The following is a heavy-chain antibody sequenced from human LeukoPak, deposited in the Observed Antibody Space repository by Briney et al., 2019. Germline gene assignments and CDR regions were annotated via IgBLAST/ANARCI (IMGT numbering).Heavy chain of an antibody. V-gene: IGHV3-23*01. D-gene: IGHD4-23*01. CDR2: ISGSGGSA. Sequence: GGSLRLSCAASGFTFSSYAMSWVRQAPGKGLEWVSAISGSGGSAYYADSVKGRFTISRDNSKNTVYLQMNSLRAEDTAVYYCAKDDSSHYGGKLNFDYWGQGTLVTVSS. CDR3: AKDDSSHYGGKLNFDY. CDR1: GFTFSSYA. J-gene: IGHJ4*02.